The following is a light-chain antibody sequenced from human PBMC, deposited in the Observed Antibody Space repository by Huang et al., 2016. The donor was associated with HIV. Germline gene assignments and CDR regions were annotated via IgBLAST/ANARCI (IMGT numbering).Light chain of an antibody. CDR1: QSISIW. CDR2: DTS. V-gene: IGKV1-5*01. J-gene: IGKJ2*01. Sequence: DIQMTQSPSTLSASVGDRVTITCRASQSISIWLAWYQQKPGKAPKLLIYDTSSLQSGVPSRCSGSGSGTEFSLTISSLQPDDFATYYCQQCNTYPYTFGQGTKLEIK. CDR3: QQCNTYPYT.